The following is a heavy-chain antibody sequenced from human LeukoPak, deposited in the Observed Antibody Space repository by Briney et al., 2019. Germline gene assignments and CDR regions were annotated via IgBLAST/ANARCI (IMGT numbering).Heavy chain of an antibody. V-gene: IGHV3-23*01. D-gene: IGHD6-19*01. Sequence: GGSLRLSCAASGFTFSSYAMSWVRQAPGKGLEWVSAISGSGGSTYYADSVKGRFTISRDNSKNTLYLQMNSLRAEDTAVYYCERGYSSGWTPPYYYYGMDVWGQGTTVTVSS. CDR1: GFTFSSYA. J-gene: IGHJ6*02. CDR3: ERGYSSGWTPPYYYYGMDV. CDR2: ISGSGGST.